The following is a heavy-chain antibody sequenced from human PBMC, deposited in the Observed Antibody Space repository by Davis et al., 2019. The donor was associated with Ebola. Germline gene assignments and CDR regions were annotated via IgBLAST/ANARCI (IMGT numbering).Heavy chain of an antibody. CDR3: ARDRFGDYAIDS. D-gene: IGHD4-17*01. CDR1: GFTFSSYA. V-gene: IGHV3-23*01. CDR2: ISSSGDTI. Sequence: GESLKISCAASGFTFSSYAMSWVRQAPGKGLEWVSAISSSGDTIYYADSVKGRFTISRDNAKNALFLQMNSLRDEDTAIYYCARDRFGDYAIDSWGQGTLVTVSS. J-gene: IGHJ5*01.